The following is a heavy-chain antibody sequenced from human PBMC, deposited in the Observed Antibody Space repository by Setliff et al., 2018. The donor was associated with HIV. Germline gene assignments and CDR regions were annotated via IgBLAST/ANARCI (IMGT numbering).Heavy chain of an antibody. D-gene: IGHD6-19*01. V-gene: IGHV4-39*01. CDR3: ARLRREEQWLVRGWFDP. J-gene: IGHJ5*02. CDR1: SGSISSSSYY. CDR2: IYYSGST. Sequence: KPSETLSLTCTVSSGSISSSSYYWGWIRQPPGKGLEWIGSIYYSGSTYYNPSLKSRVTISVDTSKNQFSLKLSSVTAADTAVYYCARLRREEQWLVRGWFDPWGQGTLVTVSS.